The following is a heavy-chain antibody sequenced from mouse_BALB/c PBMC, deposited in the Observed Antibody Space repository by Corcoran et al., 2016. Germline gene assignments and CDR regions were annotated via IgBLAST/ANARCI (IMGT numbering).Heavy chain of an antibody. D-gene: IGHD1-1*01. Sequence: QIQLVQSGPELKKPGETVKISCKASGYTFTNYGMNWVKQAPGKGLKWMGWINTYTGEPTYADDFKGRFAFSLETSASTAYLQINNLKNEDMATYFCARGSSWYFDVWGAGTTVTVSS. CDR3: ARGSSWYFDV. V-gene: IGHV9-1*02. J-gene: IGHJ1*01. CDR1: GYTFTNYG. CDR2: INTYTGEP.